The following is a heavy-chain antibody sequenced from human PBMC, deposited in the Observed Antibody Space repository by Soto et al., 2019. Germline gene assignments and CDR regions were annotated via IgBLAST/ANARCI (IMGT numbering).Heavy chain of an antibody. CDR3: AREVEAVAGRVFDY. CDR2: IIPIFGTA. Sequence: QVQLVQSGAEVKKPGSSVKVSCKASGGTFSSYAISWVRQAPGQGLEWMGGIIPIFGTANYAQKFQGGVTITADNSTSTAYMELSSLRSEDTAVYYCAREVEAVAGRVFDYWGQGTLVTVSS. V-gene: IGHV1-69*06. J-gene: IGHJ4*02. D-gene: IGHD6-19*01. CDR1: GGTFSSYA.